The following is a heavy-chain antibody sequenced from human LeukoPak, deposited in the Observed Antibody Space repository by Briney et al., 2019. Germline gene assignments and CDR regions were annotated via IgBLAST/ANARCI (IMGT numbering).Heavy chain of an antibody. CDR2: ISGSGGST. J-gene: IGHJ4*02. V-gene: IGHV3-23*01. CDR3: AKDLELRFLEWLRPFDY. CDR1: GFTFSSYA. Sequence: GGSLRLSCAASGFTFSSYAMGWVRQAPGKGLEWVSAISGSGGSTYYADSVKGRFTISRDNSKNTLYPQMNSLRAEDTAVYYCAKDLELRFLEWLRPFDYWGQGTLVTVSS. D-gene: IGHD3-3*01.